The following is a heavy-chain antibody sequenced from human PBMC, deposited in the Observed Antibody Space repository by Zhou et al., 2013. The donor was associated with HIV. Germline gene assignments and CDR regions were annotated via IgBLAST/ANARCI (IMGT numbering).Heavy chain of an antibody. V-gene: IGHV1-2*02. CDR3: ARGPSMVREQYNWFDP. Sequence: QVHLVQSGAELKKPGASVKVSCKTSGYTFIDHRIQWVRQAPGKGLEWMGWIKPNSGDTSYPQNFQGRVTMTRDTSINTAYMELNRLTADDTAVYYCARGPSMVREQYNWFDPWAREPWVTVSS. CDR1: GYTFIDHR. D-gene: IGHD3-10*01. CDR2: IKPNSGDT. J-gene: IGHJ5*02.